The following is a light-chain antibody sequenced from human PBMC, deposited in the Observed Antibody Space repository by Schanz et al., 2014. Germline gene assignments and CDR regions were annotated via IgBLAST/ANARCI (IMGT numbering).Light chain of an antibody. V-gene: IGLV2-14*03. CDR2: DVS. CDR1: SSDVGGYNY. CDR3: SSYTSSSGVV. Sequence: QSALTQPASVSGSPGQSITISCTGTSSDVGGYNYVSWYQHHPGKAPKLIISDVSDRPSGVSNRFSGSKSGNTASLTISGLQAEDEADYYCSSYTSSSGVVFGGGTKVTVL. J-gene: IGLJ2*01.